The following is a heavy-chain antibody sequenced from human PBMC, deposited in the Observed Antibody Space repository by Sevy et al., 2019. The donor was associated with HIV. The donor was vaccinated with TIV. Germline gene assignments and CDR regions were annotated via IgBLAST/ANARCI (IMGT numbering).Heavy chain of an antibody. Sequence: SETLSLTCTVSGGSVSSGSYYWSWIRQPPGKGLEWIGYIDYSGSTNYNPSLKSRVTISVDTSKNQFSLKLSSVTAADTAVYYWASRAVAGTSYFDYWGQGTLVTVSS. V-gene: IGHV4-61*01. CDR2: IDYSGST. J-gene: IGHJ4*02. D-gene: IGHD6-19*01. CDR1: GGSVSSGSYY. CDR3: ASRAVAGTSYFDY.